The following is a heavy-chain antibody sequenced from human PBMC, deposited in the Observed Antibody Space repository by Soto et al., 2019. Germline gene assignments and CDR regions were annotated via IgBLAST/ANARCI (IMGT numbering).Heavy chain of an antibody. CDR3: ARDMRSGYDPVYYYYGMAV. CDR1: GYTFTGYY. J-gene: IGHJ6*02. CDR2: INPNSGGT. Sequence: GASVKVSCKASGYTFTGYYMHWVRQAPGQGLEWMGWINPNSGGTNYAQKFQGWVTMTRDTSISTAYMELSRLRSDDTAVYYCARDMRSGYDPVYYYYGMAVWGQGTTVTVSS. V-gene: IGHV1-2*04. D-gene: IGHD5-12*01.